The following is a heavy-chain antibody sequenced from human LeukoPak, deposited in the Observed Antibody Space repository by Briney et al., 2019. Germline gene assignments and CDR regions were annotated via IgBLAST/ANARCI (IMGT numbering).Heavy chain of an antibody. CDR2: IWYDGSNK. D-gene: IGHD3-10*01. Sequence: RGSLRLSCAASGFTFSDYYMSWIRQAPGKGLEWVAVIWYDGSNKYYADSVKGRFTISRDNSKNTLYLQMNSLRAEDTAVYYCANLPLLDAFDIWGQGTMVTVSS. J-gene: IGHJ3*02. CDR1: GFTFSDYY. CDR3: ANLPLLDAFDI. V-gene: IGHV3-33*08.